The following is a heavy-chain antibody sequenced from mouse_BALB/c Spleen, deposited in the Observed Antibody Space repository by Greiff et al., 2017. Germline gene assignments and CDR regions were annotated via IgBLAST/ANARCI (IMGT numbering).Heavy chain of an antibody. CDR3: AKRRSYGSSYWYFDV. Sequence: EVQLQQSGPGLVKPSQSLSLTCTVTGYSFTSDYVWNWIRQFPGNILEWMGFISYSGSTSYNPSLKSRISITRDTSKNQFFLQLNSVTTEDTATYYCAKRRSYGSSYWYFDVWGAGTTVTVSS. D-gene: IGHD1-1*01. CDR2: ISYSGST. V-gene: IGHV3-2*02. J-gene: IGHJ1*01. CDR1: GYSFTSDYV.